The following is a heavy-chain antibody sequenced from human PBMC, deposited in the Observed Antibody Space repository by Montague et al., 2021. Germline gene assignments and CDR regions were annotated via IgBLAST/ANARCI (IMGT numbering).Heavy chain of an antibody. CDR3: ARCHYYDMNFDI. CDR1: GASINSYY. J-gene: IGHJ2*01. D-gene: IGHD3-22*01. V-gene: IGHV4-59*01. Sequence: SETLSLTCAVPGASINSYYWSWIRQPPGKGLECTGHIHYSGITNYNPSLKSRVTLSVDMSKNQISLKLSYVAAADTAVYYCARCHYYDMNFDIWGRGTRVTVSS. CDR2: IHYSGIT.